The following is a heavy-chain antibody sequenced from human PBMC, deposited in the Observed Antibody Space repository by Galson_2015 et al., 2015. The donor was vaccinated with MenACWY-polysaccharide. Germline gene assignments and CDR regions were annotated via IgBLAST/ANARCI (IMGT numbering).Heavy chain of an antibody. D-gene: IGHD2-15*01. CDR2: TYRGSN. CDR3: ARGAYSSLDI. V-gene: IGHV6-1*01. J-gene: IGHJ3*02. Sequence: CAISGDSVSNNHVAWNWIRQSPSRGLEWLGRTYRGSNQYAASMRGRIAINSDTSTNQFPLQLSSVTPEDTGLYYCARGAYSSLDIWGQGTMVTVSS. CDR1: GDSVSNNHVA.